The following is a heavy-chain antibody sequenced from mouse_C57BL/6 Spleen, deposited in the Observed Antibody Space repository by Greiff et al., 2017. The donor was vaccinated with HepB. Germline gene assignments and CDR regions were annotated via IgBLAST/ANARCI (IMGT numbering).Heavy chain of an antibody. D-gene: IGHD1-1*01. CDR2: FYPGSGSI. CDR3: ARHEEGTVVARGYFDV. CDR1: GYTFTEYT. Sequence: QVHVKQSGAELVKPGASVKLSCKASGYTFTEYTIHWVKQRSGQGLEWIGWFYPGSGSIKYNEKFKDKATLTADKSSSTVYMELSRLTSEDSAVYFCARHEEGTVVARGYFDVWGTGTTVTVSS. V-gene: IGHV1-62-2*01. J-gene: IGHJ1*03.